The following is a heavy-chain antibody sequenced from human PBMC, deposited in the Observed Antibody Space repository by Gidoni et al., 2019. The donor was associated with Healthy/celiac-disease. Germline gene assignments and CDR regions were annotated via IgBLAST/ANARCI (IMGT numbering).Heavy chain of an antibody. CDR1: GITFSDYY. J-gene: IGHJ2*01. CDR2: ISSSSSYT. D-gene: IGHD6-19*01. V-gene: IGHV3-11*06. CDR3: ARGLVIAVAVDWYFDL. Sequence: QVQLVESGGGLVKTGGSLRLSCSASGITFSDYYMSWIRQAPGKGLTWVSYISSSSSYTNYAVSVKGRFTISRDNAKNSLYLQMNSLGAEDTAVYYCARGLVIAVAVDWYFDLWGRGTLVTVSS.